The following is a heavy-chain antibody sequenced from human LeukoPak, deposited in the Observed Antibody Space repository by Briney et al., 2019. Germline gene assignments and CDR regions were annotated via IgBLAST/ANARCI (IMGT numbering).Heavy chain of an antibody. J-gene: IGHJ3*02. CDR1: GISFIDHY. CDR3: VLAFDKHVFDI. Sequence: GGSLRLSCAASGISFIDHYMDWVRQAPGKGLEWVGRTRNKANSYTTEYAASVKGRFTISRDDSKNSLYLQMNSLKTEDTAVYYCVLAFDKHVFDIWGQGTMVTVSS. V-gene: IGHV3-72*01. CDR2: TRNKANSYTT. D-gene: IGHD3-3*02.